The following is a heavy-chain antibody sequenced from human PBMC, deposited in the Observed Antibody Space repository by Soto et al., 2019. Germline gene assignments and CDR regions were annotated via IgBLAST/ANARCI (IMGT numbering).Heavy chain of an antibody. V-gene: IGHV3-30*18. CDR2: ISYDGSDK. CDR3: AKGVVVATPSFHH. CDR1: GFTFSSYG. D-gene: IGHD2-15*01. J-gene: IGHJ1*01. Sequence: QVQLVESGGGVVQPGRSLRLSCAASGFTFSSYGMHWVRQAPGKGLEWVAVISYDGSDKYYADSVKGRFTITRDNSNKQKYQQMDRLRDEKAALYSRAKGVVVATPSFHHCGQGTLQTVSS.